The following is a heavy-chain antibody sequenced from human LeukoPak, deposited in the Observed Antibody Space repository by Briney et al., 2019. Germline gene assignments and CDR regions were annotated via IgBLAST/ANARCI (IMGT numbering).Heavy chain of an antibody. CDR3: VRVSQGDDYYDSTVQGAFDL. V-gene: IGHV3-21*01. J-gene: IGHJ3*01. CDR2: ISSESSHI. Sequence: GGSLRLTCAASGFSFDIHSMNWVRQSPGKGLEWVSSISSESSHIHYADSIEGRFTISRDNAKKSLYLEMNSLRPEDTAMYYCVRVSQGDDYYDSTVQGAFDLWGQGTMVTVSS. D-gene: IGHD3-22*01. CDR1: GFSFDIHS.